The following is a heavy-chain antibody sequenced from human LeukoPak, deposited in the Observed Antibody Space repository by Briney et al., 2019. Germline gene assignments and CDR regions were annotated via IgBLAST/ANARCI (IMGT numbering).Heavy chain of an antibody. CDR1: GFTFSTYV. D-gene: IGHD6-13*01. Sequence: PGGSLRLSCAASGFTFSTYVMSWVRQAPEKGLEWVSAISGSGDSTYYVDSVKGRFTISRDNSKNTLYLQMNSLRAEDTAVYYCANGSSSSRPYYFDYWGQGTLVTVSS. V-gene: IGHV3-23*01. J-gene: IGHJ4*02. CDR3: ANGSSSSRPYYFDY. CDR2: ISGSGDST.